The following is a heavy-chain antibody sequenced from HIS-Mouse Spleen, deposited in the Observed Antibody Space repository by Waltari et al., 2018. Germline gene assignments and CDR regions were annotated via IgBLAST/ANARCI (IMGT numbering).Heavy chain of an antibody. CDR3: AYGDYFDY. D-gene: IGHD4-17*01. V-gene: IGHV4-39*01. CDR1: GGSISSSSYY. J-gene: IGHJ4*02. CDR2: IYYSGST. Sequence: QLQLQESGPGLVKPSETLSLTCTVSGGSISSSSYYWGWIRPPPGKGLEWIGSIYYSGSTYYHPSLKSRVTISVDTSKNQFSLKLSSVTAADTAVYYCAYGDYFDYWGQGTLVTVSS.